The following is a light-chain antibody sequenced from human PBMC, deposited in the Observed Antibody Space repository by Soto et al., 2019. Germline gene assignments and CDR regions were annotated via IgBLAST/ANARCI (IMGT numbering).Light chain of an antibody. Sequence: EIVLTQSPATLSLSPGERATLSCRASQSVSRYLAWYQQKPGQAPRLLIYDASNRATGIPDRFSGSGSGTDFPLTISSLEPDDIAVYFCQQRATWPPGFTFGPGTKVDFK. CDR2: DAS. CDR1: QSVSRY. CDR3: QQRATWPPGFT. J-gene: IGKJ3*01. V-gene: IGKV3-11*01.